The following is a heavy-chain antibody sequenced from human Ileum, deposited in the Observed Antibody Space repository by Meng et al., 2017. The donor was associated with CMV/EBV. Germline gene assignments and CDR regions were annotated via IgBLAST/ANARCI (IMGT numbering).Heavy chain of an antibody. CDR2: ISSSSSSI. D-gene: IGHD2-15*01. CDR1: GFTFSSYS. V-gene: IGHV3-21*01. Sequence: GESLKISCAASGFTFSSYSMNWVRQAPGKGLEWVSYISSSSSSIYYADSVKGRFTISRDNSNNSLYLQMNSLRAEDTAMYYCARGTYPRSDVWGQGTTVTVSS. CDR3: ARGTYPRSDV. J-gene: IGHJ6*02.